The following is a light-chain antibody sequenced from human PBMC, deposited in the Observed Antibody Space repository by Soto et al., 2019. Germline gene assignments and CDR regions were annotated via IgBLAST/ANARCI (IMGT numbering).Light chain of an antibody. J-gene: IGLJ3*02. Sequence: QSVLTQPSSVSGAPGQRVTISCTGSSSNIGAGYDVHWYQQLPGTAPKLLIYGNSNRPSGVPDRFSGSKSGTSASLAITGLQAEVEADYYCQSYDSSLSALFGGGTKLTVL. CDR3: QSYDSSLSAL. CDR1: SSNIGAGYD. CDR2: GNS. V-gene: IGLV1-40*01.